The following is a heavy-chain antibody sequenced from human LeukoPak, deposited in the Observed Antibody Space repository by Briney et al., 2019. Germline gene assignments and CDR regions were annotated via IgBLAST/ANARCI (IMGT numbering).Heavy chain of an antibody. CDR2: INSDGSST. CDR1: GFTFSSYW. V-gene: IGHV3-74*01. D-gene: IGHD3-9*01. J-gene: IGHJ4*02. CDR3: ARTYYDILTGYNPYFDY. Sequence: GESLRLSCAASGFTFSSYWMHWVRQAPGKGLVWVSRINSDGSSTSYADSVKGRFTISRDNAKNTLYLQMNSLRAEDTAVYYCARTYYDILTGYNPYFDYWGQGTLVTVSS.